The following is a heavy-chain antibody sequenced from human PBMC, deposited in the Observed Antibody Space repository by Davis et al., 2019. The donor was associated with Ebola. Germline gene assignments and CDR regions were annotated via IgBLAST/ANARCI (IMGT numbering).Heavy chain of an antibody. J-gene: IGHJ5*02. Sequence: MPSETLSLTCTVSGGSISSYYWSWIRQPPGKGLEWIGYIYYSGSTNYNPSLKSRVTISVDTSKNQFSLKLSSVTAADTAVYYCARGGRWLTWGTWGQGTLVTVSS. CDR1: GGSISSYY. CDR2: IYYSGST. D-gene: IGHD5-24*01. V-gene: IGHV4-59*12. CDR3: ARGGRWLTWGT.